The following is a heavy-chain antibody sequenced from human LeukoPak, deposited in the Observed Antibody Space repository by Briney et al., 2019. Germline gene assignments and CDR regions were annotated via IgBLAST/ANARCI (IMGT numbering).Heavy chain of an antibody. CDR1: GGSFSGYY. J-gene: IGHJ5*02. CDR3: ARGRTVKVRFGWFDP. CDR2: INHSGST. V-gene: IGHV4-34*01. Sequence: KASETLSLTCAVYGGSFSGYYWSWIRQPPGKGLEWIGEINHSGSTNYNPSLKSRVTISVDTSKNQFSLKLSSVTAADTAVYYCARGRTVKVRFGWFDPWGQGTLVTVSS. D-gene: IGHD4-17*01.